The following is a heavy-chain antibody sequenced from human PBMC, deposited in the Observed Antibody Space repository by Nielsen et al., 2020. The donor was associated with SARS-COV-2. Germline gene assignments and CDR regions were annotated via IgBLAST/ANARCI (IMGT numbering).Heavy chain of an antibody. CDR3: ARDHRLEGLFGVVTLLPDV. V-gene: IGHV3-33*01. D-gene: IGHD3-3*01. CDR1: GFTFSSYG. J-gene: IGHJ6*02. Sequence: GESLKISCAASGFTFSSYGMHWVRQAPGKGLEWVAVIWYDGSNKYYADSVKGRFTISRDNSKNTLYLQMNSLRAEDTAVYYCARDHRLEGLFGVVTLLPDVWGQGTTVTVSS. CDR2: IWYDGSNK.